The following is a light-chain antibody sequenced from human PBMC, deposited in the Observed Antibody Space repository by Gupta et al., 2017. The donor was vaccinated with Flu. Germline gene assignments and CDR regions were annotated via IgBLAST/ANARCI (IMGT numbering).Light chain of an antibody. CDR1: SSDVGGYTY. V-gene: IGLV2-14*01. CDR2: EVS. J-gene: IGLJ3*02. CDR3: SSYTSSSTLV. Sequence: QSALTQPDSVSGSPGQSITVSCTGTSSDVGGYTYVSWYQQHPDKVPKLIIFEVSNRPSGVSNRFSGSKSGNTASLTISGLQAEDEADYYCSSYTSSSTLVFGGGTKLTVL.